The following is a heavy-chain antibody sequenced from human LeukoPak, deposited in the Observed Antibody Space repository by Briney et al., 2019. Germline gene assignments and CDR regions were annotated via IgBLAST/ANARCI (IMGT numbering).Heavy chain of an antibody. Sequence: ASVKGSWRLSVDTRTEVSMRWGRHSPGKGLERMGGFVPEDGETIYAQKFQGRVTMTEDTSTDTAYMELSSLRSDDTAVYFCETLPRGHLFDRWGQGTLVTVSS. CDR2: FVPEDGET. V-gene: IGHV1-24*01. J-gene: IGHJ4*02. CDR3: ETLPRGHLFDR. CDR1: VDTRTEVS. D-gene: IGHD3-10*01.